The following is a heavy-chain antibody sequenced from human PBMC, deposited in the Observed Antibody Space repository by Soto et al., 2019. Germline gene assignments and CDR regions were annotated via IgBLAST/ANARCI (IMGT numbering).Heavy chain of an antibody. CDR2: INHSGST. J-gene: IGHJ4*02. Sequence: SETLSLTCAVYGGSFSGYYWSWIRQPPGEGLEWIGEINHSGSTNYNPSLKSRVTISVDTSKNQFSLKLSSVTAADTAVYYCARLAKSSSWYFEYWAQGTLVTVS. V-gene: IGHV4-34*01. CDR3: ARLAKSSSWYFEY. D-gene: IGHD6-13*01. CDR1: GGSFSGYY.